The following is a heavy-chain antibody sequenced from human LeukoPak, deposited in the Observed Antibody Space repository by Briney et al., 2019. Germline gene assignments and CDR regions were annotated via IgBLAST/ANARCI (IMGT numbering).Heavy chain of an antibody. CDR2: ISTSGSPI. CDR3: ARDSMYNVNCAGC. CDR1: GFTFSSYE. D-gene: IGHD1-14*01. V-gene: IGHV3-48*03. J-gene: IGHJ4*02. Sequence: PGGSLRLSCSASGFTFSSYEMNWVRQAPGKGLEWLSYISTSGSPIYYADSVKGRFTISRDNAKNSLYLQMNSLRAGDTAVYYCARDSMYNVNCAGCWGQGTLVTVSS.